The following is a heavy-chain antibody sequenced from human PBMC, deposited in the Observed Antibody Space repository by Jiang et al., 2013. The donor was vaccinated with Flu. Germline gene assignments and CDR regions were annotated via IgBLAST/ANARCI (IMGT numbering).Heavy chain of an antibody. CDR1: GGSISSFSYY. D-gene: IGHD1-7*01. Sequence: PGLVKPSETLSLTCAVSGGSISSFSYYWGWIRQSPGKGLEWIASIYYDGTTNYNPSLRSRVSISLDRSKNQIPLRLRSVTAADTAVYYCASAVRGTTGSFAYWGQGSLVTVSS. J-gene: IGHJ4*02. V-gene: IGHV4-39*06. CDR3: ASAVRGTTGSFAY. CDR2: IYYDGTT.